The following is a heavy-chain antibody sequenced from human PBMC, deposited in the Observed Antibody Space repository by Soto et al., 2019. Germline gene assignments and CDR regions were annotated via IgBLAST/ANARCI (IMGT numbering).Heavy chain of an antibody. CDR3: ARSLGIAARPYYFDY. D-gene: IGHD6-6*01. J-gene: IGHJ4*02. V-gene: IGHV4-31*03. CDR2: IYYSGST. CDR1: GGSISSGGYY. Sequence: QVQLQESGPGLVKPSQTLSLTCTVSGGSISSGGYYWSWIRQHPGKGLEWIGYIYYSGSTYHNPSLKSRVTISVDTSKNQFSLKLSSVTAADTAVYYCARSLGIAARPYYFDYWGQGTLVTVSS.